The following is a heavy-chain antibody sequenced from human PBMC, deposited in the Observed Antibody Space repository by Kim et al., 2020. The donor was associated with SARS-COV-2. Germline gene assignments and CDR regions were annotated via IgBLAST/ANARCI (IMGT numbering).Heavy chain of an antibody. CDR1: GFSLSTSGMC. Sequence: SGPTLVNPTQTLTLTCTFSGFSLSTSGMCVSWIRQPPGKALEWLARIDWDDDKYYSPSLKTRLTISKDTSKNQVVLTMTNMDPVNTATYYCARIPVTLYGDSIFGVWAFDIWGQGTVVTVSS. J-gene: IGHJ3*02. CDR3: ARIPVTLYGDSIFGVWAFDI. V-gene: IGHV2-70*11. CDR2: IDWDDDK. D-gene: IGHD4-17*01.